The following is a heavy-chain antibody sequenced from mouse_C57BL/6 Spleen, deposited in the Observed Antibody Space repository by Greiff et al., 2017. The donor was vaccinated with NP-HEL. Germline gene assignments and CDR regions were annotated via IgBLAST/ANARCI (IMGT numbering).Heavy chain of an antibody. CDR1: GYTFTSYW. CDR2: IDPSDSYT. V-gene: IGHV1-50*01. CDR3: ARSQAPFDY. D-gene: IGHD3-2*02. J-gene: IGHJ2*01. Sequence: VQLQQSGAELVKPGASVKLSCKASGYTFTSYWMQWVKQRPGQGLEWIGEIDPSDSYTNYNQKFKGKATLTVDTSSSNAYMQLSSLTSEDSAVYYCARSQAPFDYWGQGTTRTVSS.